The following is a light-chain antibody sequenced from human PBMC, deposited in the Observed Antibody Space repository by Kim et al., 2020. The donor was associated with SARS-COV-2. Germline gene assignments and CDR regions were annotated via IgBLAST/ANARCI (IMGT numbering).Light chain of an antibody. CDR3: QVWDSSSDHVV. CDR2: DDS. J-gene: IGLJ2*01. Sequence: APGKTARSTCGGNNIGSKSVHWYQQKPGQAPVLVVYDDSARPSGIPERFSGSNSGNTATLTISRVEAGDEADYYCQVWDSSSDHVVFGGGTQLTVL. CDR1: NIGSKS. V-gene: IGLV3-21*03.